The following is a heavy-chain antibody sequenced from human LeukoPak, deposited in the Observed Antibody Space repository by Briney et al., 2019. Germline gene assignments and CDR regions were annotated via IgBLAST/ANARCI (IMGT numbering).Heavy chain of an antibody. J-gene: IGHJ5*02. CDR3: ASTWGVIAAADYNWFDP. CDR1: GGSISSGNYF. Sequence: SETLSLTYNVSGGSISSGNYFWGWIRQPPGKGLEWIASIYYSGSTYYNPSLKSRVTISIDTSKKQFSLKLSSVTAADTAVYYCASTWGVIAAADYNWFDPWGQGTLVTVSS. CDR2: IYYSGST. V-gene: IGHV4-39*01. D-gene: IGHD6-13*01.